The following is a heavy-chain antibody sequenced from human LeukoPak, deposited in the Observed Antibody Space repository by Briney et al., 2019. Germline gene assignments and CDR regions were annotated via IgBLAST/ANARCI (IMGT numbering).Heavy chain of an antibody. CDR2: IYYSGGT. CDR1: GGSINYYY. CDR3: ARAPSGYIYGYFY. J-gene: IGHJ4*02. Sequence: SETLSLTCTVSGGSINYYYWMWIRQPPGKGLEWIGYIYYSGGTHYNPSLKSRVTMLVDTSKNQFSLKLTAVTAADTAVYYCARAPSGYIYGYFYWGQGTLVTVSS. D-gene: IGHD5-18*01. V-gene: IGHV4-59*01.